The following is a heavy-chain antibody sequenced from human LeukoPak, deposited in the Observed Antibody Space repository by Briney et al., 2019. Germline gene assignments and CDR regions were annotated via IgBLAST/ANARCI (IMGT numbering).Heavy chain of an antibody. CDR3: ARDGVVVAATNYYYYGMDV. J-gene: IGHJ6*02. CDR1: GFTFSSYA. V-gene: IGHV3-7*01. Sequence: SGGSLRLSCAASGFTFSSYAMSWVRQAPGKGLEWVANIKQDGSEKYYVDSVKGRFTISRDNAKNSLYLQMNSLRAEDTAVYYCARDGVVVAATNYYYYGMDVWGQGTTVTVSS. CDR2: IKQDGSEK. D-gene: IGHD2-15*01.